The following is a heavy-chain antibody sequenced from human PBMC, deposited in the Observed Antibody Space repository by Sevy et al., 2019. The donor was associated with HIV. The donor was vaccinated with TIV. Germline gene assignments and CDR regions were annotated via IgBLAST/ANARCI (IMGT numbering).Heavy chain of an antibody. CDR1: GFTLSGYS. CDR2: VTPGTDI. Sequence: GGSLRLSCAASGFTLSGYSISRVRQAPGKGLEWVSSVTPGTDIYYGDSVRGRFTASRDNAKNSVYLQMNSLRDEDTAVYYCARDFLTGDRREAFDIWSQGTKVTVSS. J-gene: IGHJ3*02. V-gene: IGHV3-21*06. D-gene: IGHD7-27*01. CDR3: ARDFLTGDRREAFDI.